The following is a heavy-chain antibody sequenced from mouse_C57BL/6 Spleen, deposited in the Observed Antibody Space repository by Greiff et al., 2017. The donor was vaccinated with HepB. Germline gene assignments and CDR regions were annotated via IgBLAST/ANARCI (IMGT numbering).Heavy chain of an antibody. CDR3: AREGFYYYGSSLFAY. CDR1: GYSITSGYY. J-gene: IGHJ3*01. V-gene: IGHV3-6*01. D-gene: IGHD1-1*01. Sequence: EVHLVESGPGLVKPSQSLSLTCSVTGYSITSGYYWNWIRQFPGNKLEWMGYISYDGSNNYNPSLKNRISITRDTSKNQFFLKLNSVTTEDTATYYCAREGFYYYGSSLFAYWGQGTLVTVSA. CDR2: ISYDGSN.